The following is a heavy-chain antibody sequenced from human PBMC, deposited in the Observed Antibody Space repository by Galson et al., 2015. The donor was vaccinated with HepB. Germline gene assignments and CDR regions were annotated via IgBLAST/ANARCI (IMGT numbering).Heavy chain of an antibody. CDR2: INPSGGST. J-gene: IGHJ6*04. V-gene: IGHV1-46*03. Sequence: SVKVSCKASGYTFTSYYMHWVRQAPGQGLEWMGIINPSGGSTSYAQKFQGRVTMTRDTSTSTVYMELSSLRSEDTAVYYCARVLGYDFWSGTPGYSGMDVWGKGTTVTVSS. D-gene: IGHD3-3*01. CDR1: GYTFTSYY. CDR3: ARVLGYDFWSGTPGYSGMDV.